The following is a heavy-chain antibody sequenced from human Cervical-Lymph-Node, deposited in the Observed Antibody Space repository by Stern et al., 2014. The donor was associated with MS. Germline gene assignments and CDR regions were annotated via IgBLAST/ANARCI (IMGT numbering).Heavy chain of an antibody. CDR1: GFTFSSYS. J-gene: IGHJ6*02. D-gene: IGHD4-11*01. CDR3: ARGSNDYSHYYGMDV. V-gene: IGHV3-21*01. Sequence: EMQLVESGGGLVKPGGSLRLSCAASGFTFSSYSMNWVRQAPGKGLEWVSSISSSSSYIYYADSVKGRFTISRDNAKNSLYLQMNSLRAEDTAVYYCARGSNDYSHYYGMDVWGQGTTVTVS. CDR2: ISSSSSYI.